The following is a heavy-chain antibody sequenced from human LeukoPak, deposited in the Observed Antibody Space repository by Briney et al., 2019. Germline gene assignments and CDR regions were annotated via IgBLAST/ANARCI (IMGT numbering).Heavy chain of an antibody. D-gene: IGHD6-13*01. CDR1: GFTFSDYF. V-gene: IGHV3-64*01. CDR3: ARDAYSSSWYALGY. CDR2: ISSNGGST. Sequence: GGSLRLSCAASGFTFSDYFMSWVRQAPGKGLEYVSAISSNGGSTYYANSVKGRFTISRDNSKNTLYLQMNSLRAEDTAVYYCARDAYSSSWYALGYWGQGTLVTVSS. J-gene: IGHJ4*02.